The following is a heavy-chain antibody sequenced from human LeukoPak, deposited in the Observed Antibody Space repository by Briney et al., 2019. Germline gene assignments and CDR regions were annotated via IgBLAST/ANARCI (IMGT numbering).Heavy chain of an antibody. CDR1: GGSVSSGSYY. CDR3: ARDIGYCSGGSCYSMAY. D-gene: IGHD2-15*01. Sequence: SETLSLTCTVSGGSVSSGSYYWSWIRQPPGKGLEWIGYIYYSGSTNYNPSLRSRVTISVDTSKNQFSLKLSSVTAADTAVYYCARDIGYCSGGSCYSMAYWGQGTLVTVSS. J-gene: IGHJ4*02. CDR2: IYYSGST. V-gene: IGHV4-61*01.